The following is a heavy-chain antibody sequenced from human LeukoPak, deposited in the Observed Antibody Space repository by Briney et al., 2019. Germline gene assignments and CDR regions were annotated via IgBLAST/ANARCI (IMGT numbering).Heavy chain of an antibody. Sequence: PGGSLRLSCAASGFTFSSYGMHWVRQAPGKGLEWVAFIRYDGSNKYYADSVKGRFTISRDNSKNTLYLQMNSLRAEDTAVYYCAKDKGIAVAGIDYWGQGTLVTVSS. CDR3: AKDKGIAVAGIDY. CDR2: IRYDGSNK. V-gene: IGHV3-30*02. D-gene: IGHD6-19*01. J-gene: IGHJ4*02. CDR1: GFTFSSYG.